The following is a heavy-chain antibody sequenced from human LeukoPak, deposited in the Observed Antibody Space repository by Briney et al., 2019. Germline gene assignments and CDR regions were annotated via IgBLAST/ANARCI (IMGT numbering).Heavy chain of an antibody. Sequence: RASVKVSCKASGYTFTSYGISWVRQAPGQGLEWMGWISAYNGNTNYAQKLQGRVTMTTDTSTSTAYMELRSLRSDDTAVYYCASTIAAAPYYGMDVWGQGTTVTVSS. D-gene: IGHD6-13*01. CDR3: ASTIAAAPYYGMDV. V-gene: IGHV1-18*01. CDR2: ISAYNGNT. CDR1: GYTFTSYG. J-gene: IGHJ6*02.